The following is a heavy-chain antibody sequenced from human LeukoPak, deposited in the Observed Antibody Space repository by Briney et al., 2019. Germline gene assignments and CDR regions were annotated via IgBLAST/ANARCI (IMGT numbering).Heavy chain of an antibody. J-gene: IGHJ4*02. CDR1: GFTFSSYA. Sequence: GGSLRLSCAASGFTFSSYAMSWVRQAPGKGLEWVSAISGSGGSTYYADSVKGRFTISRDNAKNSLYLQMNSLRAEDTAVYYCARGLGNLYFDYWGQGSLVTVSS. CDR3: ARGLGNLYFDY. CDR2: ISGSGGST. V-gene: IGHV3-23*01.